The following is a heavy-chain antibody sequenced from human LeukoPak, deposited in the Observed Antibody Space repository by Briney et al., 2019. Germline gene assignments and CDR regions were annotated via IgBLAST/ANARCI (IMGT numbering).Heavy chain of an antibody. CDR2: IYPGDSDT. D-gene: IGHD6-6*01. CDR3: ARRLYINSRWTHGFDI. V-gene: IGHV5-51*01. Sequence: GESLKISCKGFAYSFTSSWIGWVRQMPGKGLEGMGIIYPGDSDTRYSPSFQGQVSISVDKSISTAYLQRSSLKASDTAMYYCARRLYINSRWTHGFDIWGQGTMVTVSS. CDR1: AYSFTSSW. J-gene: IGHJ3*02.